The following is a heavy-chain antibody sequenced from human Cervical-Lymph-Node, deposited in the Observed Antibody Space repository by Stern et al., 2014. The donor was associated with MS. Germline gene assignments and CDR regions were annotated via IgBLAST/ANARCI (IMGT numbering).Heavy chain of an antibody. CDR3: ARDTPLGAGTFDH. D-gene: IGHD1-26*01. Sequence: VQLVQSGAEVKKPGASVKVSCKASGYTFTSYYMHWVRQAPGQGLEWMGIINPSGGSIRYAQKFQGRVTMTRDTSTSTVYMELSSLRSEDTAVYYCARDTPLGAGTFDHWGQGTLVTVSS. V-gene: IGHV1-46*01. CDR2: INPSGGSI. J-gene: IGHJ4*02. CDR1: GYTFTSYY.